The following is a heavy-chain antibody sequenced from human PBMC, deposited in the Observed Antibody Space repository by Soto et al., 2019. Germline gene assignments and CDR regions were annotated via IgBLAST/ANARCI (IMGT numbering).Heavy chain of an antibody. D-gene: IGHD6-19*01. V-gene: IGHV3-7*01. CDR3: AREEADSSADLIDP. CDR1: GFTFSSYW. J-gene: IGHJ5*02. CDR2: IKQDGSEK. Sequence: EVQLVESGGGLVQPGGSLRLSCAASGFTFSSYWRSWVRQAPGKGLEWVANIKQDGSEKYYVDSVKGRFTISRDNAKNSLYLQMNSLRAEDTAVYYCAREEADSSADLIDPWGQGTLVTVSS.